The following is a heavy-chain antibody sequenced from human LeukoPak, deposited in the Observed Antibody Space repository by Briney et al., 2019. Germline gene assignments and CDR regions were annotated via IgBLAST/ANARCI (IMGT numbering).Heavy chain of an antibody. CDR1: GFTFSSYE. Sequence: PGGSLRLSCAASGFTFSSYEMNWVRQAPGKGLEWVSYISSSGSTIYYADSVKGRFTISRDNAKNSLYLQMNSLRAEDTAVYYCARDGYSYGPYYYYYYMDVWGKGTTVTVSS. CDR3: ARDGYSYGPYYYYYYMDV. D-gene: IGHD5-18*01. J-gene: IGHJ6*03. CDR2: ISSSGSTI. V-gene: IGHV3-48*03.